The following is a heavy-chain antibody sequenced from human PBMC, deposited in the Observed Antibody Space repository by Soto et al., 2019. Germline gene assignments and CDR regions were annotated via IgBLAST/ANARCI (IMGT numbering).Heavy chain of an antibody. D-gene: IGHD3-10*01. CDR2: INHSGST. Sequence: PSETLSLTCAVYGGSFSGYYWSWIRQPPGKGLEWIAEINHSGSTNYNPSLKSRVTISVDTSKNQFSLKLSSVTAADTAVYYCARGRWMVRGVTHDYYYYMDVWGKGTTVTVSS. J-gene: IGHJ6*03. V-gene: IGHV4-34*01. CDR1: GGSFSGYY. CDR3: ARGRWMVRGVTHDYYYYMDV.